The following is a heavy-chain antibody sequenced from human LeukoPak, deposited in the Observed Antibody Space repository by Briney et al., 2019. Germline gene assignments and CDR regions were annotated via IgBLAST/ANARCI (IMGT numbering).Heavy chain of an antibody. Sequence: GSVTVSRKASVYTFTRYYMHSVRQAPGQELEWMGWFYPNSGGTNYAQKFQGRVTMTRDTSISTAYMELSRLRSDDTAVYYCARPITMVRGVIIVSDAFDIWGQGTMVTVSS. CDR3: ARPITMVRGVIIVSDAFDI. CDR2: FYPNSGGT. D-gene: IGHD3-10*01. V-gene: IGHV1-2*02. CDR1: VYTFTRYY. J-gene: IGHJ3*02.